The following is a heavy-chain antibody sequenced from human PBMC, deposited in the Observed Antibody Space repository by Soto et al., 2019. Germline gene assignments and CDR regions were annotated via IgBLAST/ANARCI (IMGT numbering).Heavy chain of an antibody. CDR1: RASIYTYS. D-gene: IGHD1-26*01. V-gene: IGHV4-4*07. CDR2: IYSSGSA. CDR3: ATIVGANDY. Sequence: KPSETLSLTCTVSRASIYTYSWTWIRQPAGKGLQWIGRIYSSGSANYSPSLKSRVSMSVDSSKNQISLKLSSVTAADTAVYYCATIVGANDYWGQGTLVTVSS. J-gene: IGHJ4*02.